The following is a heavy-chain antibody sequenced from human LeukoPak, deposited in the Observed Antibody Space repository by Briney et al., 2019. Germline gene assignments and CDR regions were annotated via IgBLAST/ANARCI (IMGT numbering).Heavy chain of an antibody. Sequence: GGSLRLSCAASGFTFSSCAMSWVRQAPGKGLEWVSAISASGGTTYYADSVKGRFTISRDNSKNTLYLQMNSLRAEDTAVYYCAKDQWGIAAAVFDYWGQGTLVTVSS. CDR2: ISASGGTT. D-gene: IGHD6-13*01. CDR1: GFTFSSCA. V-gene: IGHV3-23*01. CDR3: AKDQWGIAAAVFDY. J-gene: IGHJ4*02.